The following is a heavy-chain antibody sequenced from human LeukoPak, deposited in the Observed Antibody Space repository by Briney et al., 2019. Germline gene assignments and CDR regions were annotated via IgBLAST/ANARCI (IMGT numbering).Heavy chain of an antibody. D-gene: IGHD3-22*01. J-gene: IGHJ4*02. CDR2: IYYTGRT. Sequence: SETLSLTCSISGDYISSSNYYWGWIRQPLGKGLEWIGNIYYTGRTYYNPSLKSRVSISIDTSKNEFSLKVRSVTAADTAVYYCARLYYYDASGPPLWGQGTLVIVSS. V-gene: IGHV4-39*01. CDR3: ARLYYYDASGPPL. CDR1: GDYISSSNYY.